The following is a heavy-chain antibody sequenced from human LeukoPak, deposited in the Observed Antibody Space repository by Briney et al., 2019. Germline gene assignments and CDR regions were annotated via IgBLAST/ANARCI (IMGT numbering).Heavy chain of an antibody. V-gene: IGHV4-4*07. CDR1: GGSISSYY. Sequence: SETLSLTCTVSGGSISSYYWGWIRQPAGKGLEWIGRIYTSGSTNYNPSLKSRVTMSVDTSKYQFSLKLSSVTAADTAVYYCARDLGSRLDDAFDIWGRGTMVTVSS. D-gene: IGHD2-2*01. J-gene: IGHJ3*02. CDR2: IYTSGST. CDR3: ARDLGSRLDDAFDI.